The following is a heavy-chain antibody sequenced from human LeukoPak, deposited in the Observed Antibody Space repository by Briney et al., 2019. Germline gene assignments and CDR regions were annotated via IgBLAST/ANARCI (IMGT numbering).Heavy chain of an antibody. CDR1: GFTFSSYA. V-gene: IGHV3-23*01. CDR3: AKSFYYDSSGYYREYYFDY. J-gene: IGHJ4*02. D-gene: IGHD3-22*01. CDR2: ISGSGDST. Sequence: GGSLRLSCAASGFTFSSYAMSWVRQAPGKGLEWVTTISGSGDSTYYADSVKGRFTISRDNSKNTLYLQMNSLRAEDTAVYYCAKSFYYDSSGYYREYYFDYWGQGTLVTVSS.